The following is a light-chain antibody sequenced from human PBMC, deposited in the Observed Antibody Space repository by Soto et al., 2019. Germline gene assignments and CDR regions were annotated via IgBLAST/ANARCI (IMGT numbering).Light chain of an antibody. Sequence: EIVLTQSPGTLSLSPGERATLSCRASQSVSSSYLAWYQQKPGQAPRLLIYGASSRATGIPDRFSGSGSGTDFTLTISGLEPEDFAVYYCQQYGDSPTFGPGTKVEVK. CDR3: QQYGDSPT. J-gene: IGKJ1*01. V-gene: IGKV3-20*01. CDR1: QSVSSSY. CDR2: GAS.